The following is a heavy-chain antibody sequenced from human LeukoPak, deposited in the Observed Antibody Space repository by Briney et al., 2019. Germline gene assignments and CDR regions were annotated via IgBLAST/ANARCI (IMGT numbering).Heavy chain of an antibody. V-gene: IGHV4-34*01. D-gene: IGHD6-13*01. Sequence: SETLSLTCAVYGVSFSGYYWSWIRQPPGKGLEWIGEINHSGSTNYNPSLKSRVTISVDTSKNQFSLRLSSVTAADTAVYYCARGRNPYSSSWYTFDPWGQGTLVTVSS. CDR2: INHSGST. CDR1: GVSFSGYY. J-gene: IGHJ5*02. CDR3: ARGRNPYSSSWYTFDP.